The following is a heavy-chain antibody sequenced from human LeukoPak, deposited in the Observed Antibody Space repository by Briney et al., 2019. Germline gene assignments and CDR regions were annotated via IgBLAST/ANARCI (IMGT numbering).Heavy chain of an antibody. CDR3: ARDLLFDY. CDR2: IYYSGST. Sequence: PSETLSLTYTVSGGSISSYYWSWIRQPPGKGLEWIGYIYYSGSTNYNPSLKSRVTISVDTSKNQFSLKLSSVTAADTAVYYCARDLLFDYWGQGTLVTVSS. J-gene: IGHJ4*02. V-gene: IGHV4-59*01. CDR1: GGSISSYY.